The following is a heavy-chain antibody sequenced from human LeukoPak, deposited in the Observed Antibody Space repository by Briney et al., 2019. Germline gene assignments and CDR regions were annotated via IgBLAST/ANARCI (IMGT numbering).Heavy chain of an antibody. V-gene: IGHV3-7*03. D-gene: IGHD6-19*01. J-gene: IGHJ4*02. CDR3: ATGAGCGY. CDR2: IKQDGSER. CDR1: GFTFSSYW. Sequence: GGSLRLSCAASGFTFSSYWMTWVRQAPGKGLEWVANIKQDGSERNYVDSVKGRLTISRDNAKNSLYLQMNTLRDEDTAVYYCATGAGCGYWGQGTLVTVSS.